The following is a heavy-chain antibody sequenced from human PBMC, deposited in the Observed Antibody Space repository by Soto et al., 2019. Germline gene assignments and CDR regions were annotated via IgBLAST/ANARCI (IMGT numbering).Heavy chain of an antibody. CDR2: INHSGST. CDR1: GGSFSGYY. CDR3: ARDRATMVRGVIPRWFDP. Sequence: TLSHTCAVYGGSFSGYYWSWIRQPPGTGLEWIGEINHSGSTNYNPSLKSRVTISVDTSKNQFSLKLSSVTAADTAVYYCARDRATMVRGVIPRWFDPWGQGTLVTGLL. V-gene: IGHV4-34*01. J-gene: IGHJ5*02. D-gene: IGHD3-10*01.